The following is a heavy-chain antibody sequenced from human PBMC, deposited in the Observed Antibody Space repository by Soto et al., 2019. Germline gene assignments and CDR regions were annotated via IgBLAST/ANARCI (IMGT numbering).Heavy chain of an antibody. D-gene: IGHD7-27*01. V-gene: IGHV4-31*03. Sequence: SETLSLTCTVSGGSVSSGGYYWSWIRQHPGKGLEWIGYIYYSGSTYYNPSLKSRVTISVDTSKNQFSLKRSSVTAADTAVYCGACGPSGDKVDYWGQGALGIACS. CDR3: ACGPSGDKVDY. CDR1: GGSVSSGGYY. CDR2: IYYSGST. J-gene: IGHJ4*02.